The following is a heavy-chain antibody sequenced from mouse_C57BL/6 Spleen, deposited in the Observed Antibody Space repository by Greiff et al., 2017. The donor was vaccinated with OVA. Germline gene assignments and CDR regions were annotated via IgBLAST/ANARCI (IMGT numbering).Heavy chain of an antibody. V-gene: IGHV14-4*01. D-gene: IGHD3-2*02. CDR2: IDPENGDT. CDR1: GFNIKDDY. Sequence: VQLQQSGAELVRPGASVKLSCTASGFNIKDDYMHWVKQRPEQGLEWIGWIDPENGDTEYASKFQGKATITADTSSNTAYLQLSSLTSEDTAVYYCTTRQLRPLFAYWGQGTLVTVSA. J-gene: IGHJ3*01. CDR3: TTRQLRPLFAY.